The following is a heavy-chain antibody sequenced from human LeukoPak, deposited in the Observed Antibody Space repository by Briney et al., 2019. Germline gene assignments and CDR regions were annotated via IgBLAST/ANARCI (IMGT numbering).Heavy chain of an antibody. Sequence: GGSLRLSCAASALTFSSYWKSWVRQAPGKGLEWVANIKQDGSEKYYVDSVKGRFTISRDNAKNSLYLQMNSLRAEDTAVYYCARSSMITFGGVIVKAFDIWGQGTMVTVSS. CDR2: IKQDGSEK. CDR1: ALTFSSYW. D-gene: IGHD3-16*02. J-gene: IGHJ3*02. CDR3: ARSSMITFGGVIVKAFDI. V-gene: IGHV3-7*03.